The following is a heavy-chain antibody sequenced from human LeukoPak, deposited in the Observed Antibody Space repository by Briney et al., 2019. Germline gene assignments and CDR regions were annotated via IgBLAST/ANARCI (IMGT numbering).Heavy chain of an antibody. Sequence: GASVKVSCKASGYTFSNYGITWVRQAPRQGLEWMGWISGYNGNTNYAQKFQGRVTMTIDTSTTTVYMELRSLRSDDTAVYYCTRSYISGKDWGYWGQGTLVTVSS. CDR1: GYTFSNYG. D-gene: IGHD6-19*01. CDR3: TRSYISGKDWGY. V-gene: IGHV1-18*01. J-gene: IGHJ4*02. CDR2: ISGYNGNT.